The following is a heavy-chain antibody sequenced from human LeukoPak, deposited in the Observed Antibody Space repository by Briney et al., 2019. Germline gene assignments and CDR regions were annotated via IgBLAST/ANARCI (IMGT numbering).Heavy chain of an antibody. Sequence: PGGSLRLSCAASGFTFSSYSMNWVRQPPGKGLEWIGEIYHSGSTNYNPSLKSRVTISVDKSKNQFSLKLSSVTAADTAVYYCARVGRQQINKWGQGTLVTVSS. CDR3: ARVGRQQINK. V-gene: IGHV4-4*02. J-gene: IGHJ4*02. D-gene: IGHD6-13*01. CDR2: IYHSGST. CDR1: GFTFSSYSM.